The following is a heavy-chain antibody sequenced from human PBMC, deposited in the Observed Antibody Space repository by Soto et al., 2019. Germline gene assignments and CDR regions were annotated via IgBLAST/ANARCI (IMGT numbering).Heavy chain of an antibody. CDR1: GGSISSGSYY. D-gene: IGHD6-13*01. CDR3: ARHKDTSSRYLLPNF. Sequence: SETLSLTCTVSGGSISSGSYYWGWVRQPPGKWLEWIGSIYYSGNAYYNPSLKSRVAVSVDTSKNQFSLKVTSVTATDTAVYYCARHKDTSSRYLLPNFWGQGTLVTVSS. J-gene: IGHJ4*02. V-gene: IGHV4-39*01. CDR2: IYYSGNA.